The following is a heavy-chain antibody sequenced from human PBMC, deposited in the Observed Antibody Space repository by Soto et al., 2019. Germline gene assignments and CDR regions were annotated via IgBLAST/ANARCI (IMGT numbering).Heavy chain of an antibody. Sequence: GESLKISCKASGYTFTDAWIGWVRQMPGKGLEWMGIVYPGDSQTRYNPSFQGQVTISADKSITTAYLQWTSLKASDSAMYYCARQKGYWGQGTLVTVSS. CDR1: GYTFTDAW. V-gene: IGHV5-51*01. CDR3: ARQKGY. J-gene: IGHJ4*02. CDR2: VYPGDSQT.